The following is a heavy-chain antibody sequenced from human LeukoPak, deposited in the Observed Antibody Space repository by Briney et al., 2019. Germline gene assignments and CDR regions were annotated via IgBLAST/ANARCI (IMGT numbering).Heavy chain of an antibody. J-gene: IGHJ4*02. CDR2: IIPIFGTA. V-gene: IGHV1-69*05. CDR3: ARDRGSYGGNSFFDY. CDR1: GGTFSSYA. D-gene: IGHD4-23*01. Sequence: SVKVSCKASGGTFSSYAISWVRQAPGQGLEWMGGIIPIFGTANYVQKFQGRVTITTDESTSTAYMELSSLRSEDTAVYYCARDRGSYGGNSFFDYWGQGTLVTVSS.